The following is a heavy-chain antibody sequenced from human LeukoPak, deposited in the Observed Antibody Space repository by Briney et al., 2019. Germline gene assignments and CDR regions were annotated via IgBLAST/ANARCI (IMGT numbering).Heavy chain of an antibody. V-gene: IGHV1-69*06. D-gene: IGHD1-26*01. Sequence: GASVRVSCKSSGVTFINSGFTWVRQAPGQGLEWMGVLFLRIRSPPYAQRFQDRMTITADRSANITYLDLTGLTSDDTAVYYCARGSSGSHTLDDWGQGTLVVVSS. CDR1: GVTFINSG. CDR3: ARGSSGSHTLDD. CDR2: LFLRIRSP. J-gene: IGHJ4*02.